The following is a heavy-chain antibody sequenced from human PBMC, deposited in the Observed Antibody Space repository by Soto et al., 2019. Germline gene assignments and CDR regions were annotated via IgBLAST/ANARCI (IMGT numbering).Heavy chain of an antibody. CDR2: INPNSGGT. Sequence: ASVKVSCKASGYTFTGYYMHWVRQAPGQGLEWMGWINPNSGGTNYAQKFQGWVTMTRDTSISTAYMELSRLRSDDTAVYYCARGNWNDPPSFDYWGQGTLVTVSS. V-gene: IGHV1-2*04. J-gene: IGHJ4*02. CDR3: ARGNWNDPPSFDY. CDR1: GYTFTGYY. D-gene: IGHD1-1*01.